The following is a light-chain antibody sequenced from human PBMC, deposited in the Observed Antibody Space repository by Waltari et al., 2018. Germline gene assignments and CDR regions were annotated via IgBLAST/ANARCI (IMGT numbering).Light chain of an antibody. CDR2: KDI. V-gene: IGLV3-25*03. CDR3: QSADSSGTLVV. J-gene: IGLJ2*01. Sequence: SYELTLPPSVSVSTGQTATITCSGDVLPNKYASWYQQMPGQAPVLGRSKDIERPSWIPERFSGSSSGTTVTLTISGVQAEDEADYYCQSADSSGTLVVFGGGTKLTVL. CDR1: VLPNKY.